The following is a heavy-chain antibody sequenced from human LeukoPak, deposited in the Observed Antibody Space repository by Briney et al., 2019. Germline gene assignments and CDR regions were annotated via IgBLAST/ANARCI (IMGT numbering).Heavy chain of an antibody. CDR3: AKLTPGGNSEGFDY. J-gene: IGHJ4*02. V-gene: IGHV3-23*01. CDR1: GFTFSSHA. Sequence: GGSLRLSCAASGFTFSSHAMSWVRQAPGKGLEWVSAFSGSGGSTYYADSVKGRFTISRDNSKNTLYLQMNSLRAEDTAVYYCAKLTPGGNSEGFDYWGQGTLVTVSS. D-gene: IGHD4-23*01. CDR2: FSGSGGST.